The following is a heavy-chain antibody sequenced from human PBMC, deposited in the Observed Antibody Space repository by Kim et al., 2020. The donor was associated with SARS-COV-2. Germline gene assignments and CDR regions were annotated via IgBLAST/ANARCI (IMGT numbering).Heavy chain of an antibody. CDR3: ARPLVKLELRRGTDY. Sequence: GGSLRLSCAASGFTFSSYAMHWVRQAPGKGLEWVAVISYDGSNKYYADSVKGRFTISRDNSKNTLYLQMNSLRAEDTAVYYCARPLVKLELRRGTDYWGQGTLVTVSS. V-gene: IGHV3-30-3*01. D-gene: IGHD1-7*01. CDR1: GFTFSSYA. J-gene: IGHJ4*02. CDR2: ISYDGSNK.